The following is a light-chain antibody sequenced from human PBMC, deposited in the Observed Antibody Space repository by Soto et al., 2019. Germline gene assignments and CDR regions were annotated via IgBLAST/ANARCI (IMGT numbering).Light chain of an antibody. Sequence: DVVMTQSLLSLPVSLGQPASISCRSSQGLVHGDGNTYLNWFQQRPGQSPRRLIYDVSNRDSGVPDRFSGSGSGTEFTLKISRVEAEDVGVYFCMQGTHWPKTFGQGTKVEIK. CDR2: DVS. V-gene: IGKV2-30*02. CDR3: MQGTHWPKT. CDR1: QGLVHGDGNTY. J-gene: IGKJ1*01.